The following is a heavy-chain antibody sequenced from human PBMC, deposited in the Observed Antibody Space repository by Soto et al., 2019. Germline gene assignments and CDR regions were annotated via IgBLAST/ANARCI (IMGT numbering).Heavy chain of an antibody. J-gene: IGHJ4*02. CDR2: INPSGGST. V-gene: IGHV1-46*01. CDR1: GYTFTSYY. D-gene: IGHD6-6*01. Sequence: GASVKVSCKASGYTFTSYYMHWVRQAPGQGLEWMGIINPSGGSTSYAQKFQGRVTMTRDTSTSTVYMELSSLRSEDTAVYYCATDLLASSSSSWVFDYWGQGTLVTVSS. CDR3: ATDLLASSSSSWVFDY.